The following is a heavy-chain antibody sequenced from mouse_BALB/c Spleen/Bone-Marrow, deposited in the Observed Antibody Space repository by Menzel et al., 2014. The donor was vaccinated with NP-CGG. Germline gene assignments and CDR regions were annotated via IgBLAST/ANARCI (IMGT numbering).Heavy chain of an antibody. Sequence: VKLMESGPGLVAPSQSLSITCTVSGFPLSSYGVHWVRQCPGKGLEWLGIIWAGGGTNYNSALMSRLGISKDNSKSQVFLKMNSLQTDDTAMYYCARGDYGSTYWFAYWGQGTLVTVSA. V-gene: IGHV2-9*02. D-gene: IGHD1-1*01. CDR1: GFPLSSYG. CDR2: IWAGGGT. CDR3: ARGDYGSTYWFAY. J-gene: IGHJ3*01.